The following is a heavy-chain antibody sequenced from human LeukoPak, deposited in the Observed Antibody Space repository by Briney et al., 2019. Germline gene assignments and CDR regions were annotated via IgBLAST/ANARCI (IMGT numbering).Heavy chain of an antibody. CDR1: GFTFSSYS. CDR3: ARDMRSKDFDY. Sequence: GGSLRLSCAASGFTFSSYSRNWVRQAPGKGLEWVSSISSSSSYIYYADSVKGRFTISRDNAKNSLYLQMNSLRAEDTAVYYCARDMRSKDFDYWGQGTLVTVSS. V-gene: IGHV3-21*01. J-gene: IGHJ4*02. CDR2: ISSSSSYI. D-gene: IGHD2-15*01.